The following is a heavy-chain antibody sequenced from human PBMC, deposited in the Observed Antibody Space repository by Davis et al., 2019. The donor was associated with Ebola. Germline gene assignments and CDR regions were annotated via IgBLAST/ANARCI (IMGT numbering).Heavy chain of an antibody. CDR2: IKRKTDGGTI. CDR3: TTDYYNYGYNY. CDR1: GFSFKDAW. Sequence: PGGSLRLSCAASGFSFKDAWMNWVRQAPGKGLEWVGRIKRKTDGGTIEYAAPVKGRFTISRDDSKNTLYLQMNSLKTEDTAVYYCTTDYYNYGYNYWGQGTLVTVSS. D-gene: IGHD5-18*01. J-gene: IGHJ4*02. V-gene: IGHV3-15*07.